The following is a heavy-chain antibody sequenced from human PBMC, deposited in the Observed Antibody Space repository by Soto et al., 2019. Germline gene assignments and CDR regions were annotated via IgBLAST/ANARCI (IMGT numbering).Heavy chain of an antibody. D-gene: IGHD2-15*01. V-gene: IGHV4-31*03. CDR2: IYYSGST. J-gene: IGHJ1*01. CDR1: GGSISSGGYY. CDR3: ARDVGSMGPYFQH. Sequence: SETLSLTCTVSGGSISSGGYYWSWIRQHPGKGLEWIGYIYYSGSTYYNPSLKSRVTISVDTSKNQFSLKLSSVTAADTAVYYCARDVGSMGPYFQHWGQGTLVTVSS.